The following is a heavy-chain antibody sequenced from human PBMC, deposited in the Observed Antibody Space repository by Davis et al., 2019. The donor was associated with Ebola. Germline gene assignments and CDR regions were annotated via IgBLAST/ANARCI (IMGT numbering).Heavy chain of an antibody. Sequence: PGGSLRLSCAASGFIFSSYSMNWVRQAPGKGLEWVSSISSSSSYIYYAYSVKGRFTISRDNAKNSLYLQMNSLRAEDTAVYYCARESLWGSGSSRTDSGWGQGTLVTVSS. V-gene: IGHV3-21*01. CDR3: ARESLWGSGSSRTDSG. J-gene: IGHJ4*02. CDR2: ISSSSSYI. D-gene: IGHD3-10*01. CDR1: GFIFSSYS.